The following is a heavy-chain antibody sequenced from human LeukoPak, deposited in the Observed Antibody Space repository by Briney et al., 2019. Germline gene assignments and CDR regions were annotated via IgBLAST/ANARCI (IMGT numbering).Heavy chain of an antibody. CDR1: GGTFSSYA. V-gene: IGHV1-69*06. CDR3: ARGTTQAPYYYYYMDV. Sequence: SVKVSCKASGGTFSSYAISWVRQAPGQGLEWMGRIIPIFGTANYAQKFQGRVTITADKSTSTAYMELSSVRSEDTAVYYCARGTTQAPYYYYYMDVWGKGTTVTVSS. D-gene: IGHD1-1*01. J-gene: IGHJ6*03. CDR2: IIPIFGTA.